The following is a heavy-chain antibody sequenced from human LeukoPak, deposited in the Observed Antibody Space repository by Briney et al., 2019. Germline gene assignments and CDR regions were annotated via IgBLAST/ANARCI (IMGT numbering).Heavy chain of an antibody. CDR3: AREAKYYYDSSGTDYYYGMDV. D-gene: IGHD3-22*01. Sequence: SETLSLTCTVSGGSISSGDYYWSWIRQPPGKGLEWIGYIYYSGSTYYNPSLKSRVTISVDTSKNQFSLKLSSVTAADTAVYYCAREAKYYYDSSGTDYYYGMDVWGQGTTVTVSS. V-gene: IGHV4-30-4*01. J-gene: IGHJ6*02. CDR2: IYYSGST. CDR1: GGSISSGDYY.